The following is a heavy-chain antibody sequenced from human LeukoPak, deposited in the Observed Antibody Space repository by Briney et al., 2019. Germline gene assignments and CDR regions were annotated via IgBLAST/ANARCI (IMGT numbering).Heavy chain of an antibody. CDR3: AKMNGYMDV. Sequence: PGGSLRLSCSASGFTFSSSAITWVRQAPGKGLEWVSGISGSGSGTYYADFVKGRFTISRDNSKNTMYLEMNSLRAEDTAVYYCAKMNGYMDVLGKGTTVTVSS. CDR2: ISGSGSGT. CDR1: GFTFSSSA. V-gene: IGHV3-23*01. J-gene: IGHJ6*03. D-gene: IGHD1-1*01.